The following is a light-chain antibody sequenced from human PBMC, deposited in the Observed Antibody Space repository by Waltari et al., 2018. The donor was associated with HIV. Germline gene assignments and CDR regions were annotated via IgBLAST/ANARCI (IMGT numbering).Light chain of an antibody. CDR3: QSADSAGTVV. Sequence: SYELTQPPSVSVSPGQTARITCSGDALAKQYAYWYQQRPGQAPVSVIFKDTGRPPGIPERVSGSSSGTEATLTIDRVQPEDEADFYCQSADSAGTVVFGGGTKLTVL. CDR2: KDT. CDR1: ALAKQY. J-gene: IGLJ3*02. V-gene: IGLV3-25*03.